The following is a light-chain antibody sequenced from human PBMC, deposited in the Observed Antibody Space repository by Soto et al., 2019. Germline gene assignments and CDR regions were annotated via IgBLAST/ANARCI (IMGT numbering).Light chain of an antibody. Sequence: DIQMTQSPSTLSASVLDIVTISFLASQDIAAYLAWYQHKPGRAPELLIHAASSLQSGVPSRFSGSGSGTDFTLTINSLQPEDFATYYCQQAYSFPITFGQGTRLEIK. V-gene: IGKV1-12*01. CDR2: AAS. CDR1: QDIAAY. J-gene: IGKJ5*01. CDR3: QQAYSFPIT.